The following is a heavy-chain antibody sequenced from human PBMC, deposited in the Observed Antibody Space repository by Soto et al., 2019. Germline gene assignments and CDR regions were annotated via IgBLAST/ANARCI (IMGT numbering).Heavy chain of an antibody. J-gene: IGHJ4*02. CDR2: INTNTGNP. Sequence: ASVKVSCKASGYTFTSYAMNWVRQAPGQGLEWMGWINTNTGNPTYAQGFTGRFVFSLDTSVSTAYLQICSLKAEDTAVYYCARDIGHTYYSDSSGPRVDHWGQATLV. CDR1: GYTFTSYA. CDR3: ARDIGHTYYSDSSGPRVDH. D-gene: IGHD3-22*01. V-gene: IGHV7-4-1*01.